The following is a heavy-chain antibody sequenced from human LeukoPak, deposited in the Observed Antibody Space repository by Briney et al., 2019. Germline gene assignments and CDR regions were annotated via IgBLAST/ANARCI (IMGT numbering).Heavy chain of an antibody. CDR1: GYSFTSYW. J-gene: IGHJ4*02. D-gene: IGHD6-19*01. V-gene: IGHV5-10-1*01. CDR2: IDPSDSYT. Sequence: GESLRISCKASGYSFTSYWINWVRQMPGKGLEWMGTIDPSDSYTKYSPSFQGHVTISVDKSISTAYLRWSSLKVSDTAMYYCARHLSSGLLDYWGQGILVTVSS. CDR3: ARHLSSGLLDY.